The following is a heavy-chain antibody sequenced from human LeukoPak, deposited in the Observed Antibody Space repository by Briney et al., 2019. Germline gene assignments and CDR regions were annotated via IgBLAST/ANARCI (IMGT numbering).Heavy chain of an antibody. Sequence: ASVKVSCKASGYTFTSYGISWVRQAPGQGLEWMGWISAYNGNTNYAQKLQGRVTMTTDTSTSTAYMELRSLRSDDTAVYYCARDLDDYDFWSGYMYYYYGMDVWGQGTTVTVSS. J-gene: IGHJ6*02. V-gene: IGHV1-18*01. CDR1: GYTFTSYG. CDR3: ARDLDDYDFWSGYMYYYYGMDV. CDR2: ISAYNGNT. D-gene: IGHD3-3*01.